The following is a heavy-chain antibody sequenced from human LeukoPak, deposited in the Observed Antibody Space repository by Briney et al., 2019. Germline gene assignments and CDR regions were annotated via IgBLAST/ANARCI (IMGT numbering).Heavy chain of an antibody. CDR3: AKDLSTVVDDDAFDI. D-gene: IGHD4-23*01. CDR1: GCCFSTYG. J-gene: IGHJ3*02. V-gene: IGHV3-30*18. Sequence: GGSLRPSWAAAGCCFSTYGMRWGRQARGGGLGWGIGVSNDGTSKYYADSVKGRITISRDNSKNTLYLQMNSLRAEDTAVYYCAKDLSTVVDDDAFDIWGQGTMVTVSS. CDR2: VSNDGTSK.